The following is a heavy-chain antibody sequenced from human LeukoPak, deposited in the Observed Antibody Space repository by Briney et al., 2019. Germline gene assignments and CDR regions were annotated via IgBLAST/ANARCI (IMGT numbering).Heavy chain of an antibody. CDR2: IIPIFGTA. J-gene: IGHJ4*02. CDR3: AVRYCSSTSCYPPGDFDY. Sequence: ASVKVSCKASGGTFGSYAISWVRQAPGQGLEWMGGIIPIFGTANYAQKFQGRVTITTDESTSTAYMELSSLRSEDTAVYYCAVRYCSSTSCYPPGDFDYWGQGTLVTVSS. CDR1: GGTFGSYA. D-gene: IGHD2-2*01. V-gene: IGHV1-69*05.